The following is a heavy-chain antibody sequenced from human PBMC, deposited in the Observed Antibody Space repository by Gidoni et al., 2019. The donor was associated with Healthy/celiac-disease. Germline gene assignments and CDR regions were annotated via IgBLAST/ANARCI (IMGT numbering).Heavy chain of an antibody. Sequence: EVQLVESGGGLVQPGGSLRLSCAASGFTFRSYSMNWVRQAPGKGLEWVSYISSSSSTIYYADSVKGRFTISRDNAKNSLYLQMNSLRDEDTAVYYCARGRGQLVRSYFQHWGQGTLVTVSS. CDR3: ARGRGQLVRSYFQH. CDR2: ISSSSSTI. J-gene: IGHJ1*01. V-gene: IGHV3-48*02. D-gene: IGHD6-6*01. CDR1: GFTFRSYS.